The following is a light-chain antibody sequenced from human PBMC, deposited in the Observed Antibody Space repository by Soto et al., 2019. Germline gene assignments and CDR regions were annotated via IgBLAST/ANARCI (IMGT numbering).Light chain of an antibody. J-gene: IGKJ4*01. CDR2: TAS. Sequence: DIQMTQSPSSVSASVGDRVTITCRASQAISRLFAWYQQKPGKAPNLLIHTASSLQSGVPSRFSGRGSGTDFTLTISSLQPEDFATYYCQQANSFPLTFGGGTKVEIK. CDR3: QQANSFPLT. CDR1: QAISRL. V-gene: IGKV1-12*01.